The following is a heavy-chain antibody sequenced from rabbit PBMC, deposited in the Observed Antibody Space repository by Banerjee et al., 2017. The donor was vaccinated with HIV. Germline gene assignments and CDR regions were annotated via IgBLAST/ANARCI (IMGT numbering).Heavy chain of an antibody. CDR1: GFDFSSYG. CDR3: VRHYYSYGFGTYADGYYGMDL. V-gene: IGHV1S47*01. J-gene: IGHJ6*01. CDR2: IDPIFSGT. D-gene: IGHD6-1*01. Sequence: EESGGDLVKPGASLTLTCKASGFDFSSYGVSWVRQAPGKGLEWIGFIDPIFSGTYYANWVNGRFTISSHNAQNTLYLQLNSLTAADTATYFCVRHYYSYGFGTYADGYYGMDLWGPGTLVTVS.